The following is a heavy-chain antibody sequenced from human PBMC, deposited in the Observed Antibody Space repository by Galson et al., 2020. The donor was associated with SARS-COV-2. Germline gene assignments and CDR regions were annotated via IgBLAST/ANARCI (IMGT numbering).Heavy chain of an antibody. D-gene: IGHD5-18*01. J-gene: IGHJ4*02. CDR1: GFTFSSYW. V-gene: IGHV3-7*01. CDR3: ARDGDRYGYAYFDY. CDR2: VKQDGSEK. Sequence: GGSLRLSCAASGFTFSSYWMTWVRQAPGKGLEWVASVKQDGSEKYYVDSVQGRFTISRDNAKNSLSLQMNSLRAEDTAVYYCARDGDRYGYAYFDYWGPGTRVTVSS.